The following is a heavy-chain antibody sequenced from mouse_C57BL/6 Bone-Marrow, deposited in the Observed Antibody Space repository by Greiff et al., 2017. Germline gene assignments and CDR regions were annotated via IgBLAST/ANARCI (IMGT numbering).Heavy chain of an antibody. J-gene: IGHJ2*01. V-gene: IGHV1-19*01. Sequence: EVQLQQSGPVLVKPGASVKMSCKASGYTFTDYYMNWVKQSHGKSLEWIGVINPYNGGTSYNQKFKGKATLTVDKSSSTAYMELNSLTSEDSAVYYCARRGGTGAFDYWGQGTTLTVSS. CDR1: GYTFTDYY. CDR2: INPYNGGT. D-gene: IGHD4-1*01. CDR3: ARRGGTGAFDY.